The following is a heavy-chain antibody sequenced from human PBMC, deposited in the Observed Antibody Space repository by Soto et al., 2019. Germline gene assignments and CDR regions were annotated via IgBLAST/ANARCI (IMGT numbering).Heavy chain of an antibody. J-gene: IGHJ4*02. CDR2: IRFDGSDE. CDR3: ARDGVGATTFFGFLDY. V-gene: IGHV3-33*08. D-gene: IGHD1-26*01. CDR1: ASIFKGHG. Sequence: QVQLVESGGGVVQPGGSLRLSCAASASIFKGHGMHWVRQAPGKGLEWVAIIRFDGSDEHYGDSVEGRFTISRDNSKNLVELEKNSLRGQDKAGQYCARDGVGATTFFGFLDYWGQGTLVTVSS.